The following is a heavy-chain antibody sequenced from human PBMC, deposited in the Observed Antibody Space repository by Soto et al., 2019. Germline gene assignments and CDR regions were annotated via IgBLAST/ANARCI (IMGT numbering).Heavy chain of an antibody. CDR3: ARERIAAAGTGRVAYAFDI. V-gene: IGHV1-2*04. Sequence: ASVKVSCKAPGYTFTGYYMHWVRQAPGQGLEWMGWINPNSGGTNYAQKFQGWVTMTRDTSISTAYMELSRLRSDDTAVYYCARERIAAAGTGRVAYAFDIWGQGTMVTVSS. CDR2: INPNSGGT. CDR1: GYTFTGYY. J-gene: IGHJ3*02. D-gene: IGHD6-13*01.